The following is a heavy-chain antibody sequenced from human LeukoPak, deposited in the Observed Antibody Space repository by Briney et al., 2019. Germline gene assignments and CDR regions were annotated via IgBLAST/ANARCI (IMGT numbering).Heavy chain of an antibody. CDR2: IKQDGSEK. CDR3: ARDKIF. Sequence: GGSLRLSCAASGFTFSSCWMSWDRQAPGKGLEWAANIKQDGSEKYYVDSVKGRFTISRDNAKNSLYLQMNSLRAEDTAVYYCARDKIFGGQGTLVTVSS. V-gene: IGHV3-7*01. D-gene: IGHD3-3*01. J-gene: IGHJ4*02. CDR1: GFTFSSCW.